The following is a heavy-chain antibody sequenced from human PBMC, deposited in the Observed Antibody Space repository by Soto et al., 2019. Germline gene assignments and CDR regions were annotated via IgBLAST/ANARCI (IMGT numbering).Heavy chain of an antibody. J-gene: IGHJ4*02. CDR2: INSDGSST. D-gene: IGHD2-2*01. Sequence: GGSLRLSCAASGFTFSSYWMHWVRQAPGRGLVWVSRINSDGSSTSYADSVKGRFTISRDNAKNTLYLQMNSLRAEDTAVYYCARDRGYCSSTSCSQFGYWGQGTLVTVSS. CDR3: ARDRGYCSSTSCSQFGY. CDR1: GFTFSSYW. V-gene: IGHV3-74*01.